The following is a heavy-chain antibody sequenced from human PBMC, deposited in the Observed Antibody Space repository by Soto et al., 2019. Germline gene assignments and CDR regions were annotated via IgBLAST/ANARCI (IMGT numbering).Heavy chain of an antibody. Sequence: SEPLSLTCAVSGYSISSGYYWGWIRQPPGKGLEWIGSIYHSGSTYYNPSLKSRVTISVDTSKNQFSLKLSSVTAADTAVYYCARFSSGSPFDYWGQGTLVTVSS. CDR3: ARFSSGSPFDY. CDR2: IYHSGST. V-gene: IGHV4-38-2*01. CDR1: GYSISSGYY. D-gene: IGHD1-26*01. J-gene: IGHJ4*02.